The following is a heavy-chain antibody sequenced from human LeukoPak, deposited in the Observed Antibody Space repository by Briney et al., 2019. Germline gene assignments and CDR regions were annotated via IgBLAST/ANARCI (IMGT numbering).Heavy chain of an antibody. CDR2: ISGSGGST. CDR3: AKFGDRQLWFRTYFDY. Sequence: GGSLRLSCAASGFTFSTYWMHWVRQAPGKGLEWVSAISGSGGSTYYADSVKGRFTISRDNSKNTLYLQMNSLRAEDTAVYYCAKFGDRQLWFRTYFDYWGQGTLVTVSS. V-gene: IGHV3-23*01. J-gene: IGHJ4*02. D-gene: IGHD5-18*01. CDR1: GFTFSTYW.